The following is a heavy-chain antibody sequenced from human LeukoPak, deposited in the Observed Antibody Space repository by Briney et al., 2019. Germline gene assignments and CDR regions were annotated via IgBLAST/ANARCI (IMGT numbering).Heavy chain of an antibody. CDR1: GYTFSSYA. J-gene: IGHJ4*02. CDR2: IIPIFGTA. CDR3: ARVSYGDYVGWFDY. Sequence: GASVKVSCKASGYTFSSYAISWVRQAPGQGLEWMGGIIPIFGTANYAQKFQGRVTITADESTSTAYMELSSLRSEDTAVYYCARVSYGDYVGWFDYWGQGTLVTVSS. V-gene: IGHV1-69*13. D-gene: IGHD4-17*01.